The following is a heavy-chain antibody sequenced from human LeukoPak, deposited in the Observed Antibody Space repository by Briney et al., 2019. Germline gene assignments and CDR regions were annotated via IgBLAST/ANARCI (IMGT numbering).Heavy chain of an antibody. D-gene: IGHD6-19*01. CDR3: VSGRTSSGWLFDY. CDR2: IIPIFGTA. Sequence: SVKVSCKASGGTFSSYAISWVRQAPGQGLEWMGGIIPIFGTANYAQKFQGRVTITADESTSTAYMELSSLRSEDTAVYYCVSGRTSSGWLFDYWGQGTLVTVSS. V-gene: IGHV1-69*13. J-gene: IGHJ4*02. CDR1: GGTFSSYA.